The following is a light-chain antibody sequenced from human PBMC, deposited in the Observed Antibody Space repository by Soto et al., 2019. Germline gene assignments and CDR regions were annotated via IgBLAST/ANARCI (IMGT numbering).Light chain of an antibody. J-gene: IGLJ2*01. Sequence: QYALTQPASVSGSPGQSITLSCTGTSSDIGGYDYVSWYQRHPGKAPKLIIYDVNNRPSGVSNRFSGSKSGKTASLTISGLQAEDEADYYCTSYASGSSHVVFGGGTQLTVL. CDR1: SSDIGGYDY. CDR3: TSYASGSSHVV. CDR2: DVN. V-gene: IGLV2-14*01.